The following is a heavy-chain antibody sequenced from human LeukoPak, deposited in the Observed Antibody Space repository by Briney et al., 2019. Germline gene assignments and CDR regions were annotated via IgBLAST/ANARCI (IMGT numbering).Heavy chain of an antibody. J-gene: IGHJ4*02. V-gene: IGHV1-2*02. Sequence: ASVKVSCKASGYTFTGYYMHWVRQAPGQGLEWMGWINPNSGGTNYAQKFQGRVTMTRDTSISTAYMELSGLGTDDTAVYYCARDSPHQRFDYWGQGTLVTVSS. CDR2: INPNSGGT. CDR1: GYTFTGYY. CDR3: ARDSPHQRFDY.